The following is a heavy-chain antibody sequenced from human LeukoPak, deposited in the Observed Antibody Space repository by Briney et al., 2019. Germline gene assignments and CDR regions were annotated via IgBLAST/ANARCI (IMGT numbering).Heavy chain of an antibody. CDR1: GYTFTGYY. Sequence: AVKVSCKASGYTFTGYYMHWVRQAPGQGLEWMGWINPNSCGTNYAQKFQGRVTMTRDTSISTAYMELSRLRSDDTAVYYCARRLYYYGSGSYYGYWGQGTLVTVSS. CDR3: ARRLYYYGSGSYYGY. V-gene: IGHV1-2*02. CDR2: INPNSCGT. D-gene: IGHD3-10*01. J-gene: IGHJ4*02.